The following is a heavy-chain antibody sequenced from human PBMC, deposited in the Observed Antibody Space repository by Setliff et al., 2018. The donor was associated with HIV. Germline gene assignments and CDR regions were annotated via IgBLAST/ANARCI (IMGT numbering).Heavy chain of an antibody. CDR2: ISSYNDNT. Sequence: ASVKVSCKASGYSFTNYGISWVRQAPGQGLEWMGWISSYNDNTNYALNLQGRVTMTTDTSTSTAYMEMRSLRSDDTAVYYCARDDVGYCSGGSCYHLFDTFDIWGQGTVVTVSS. CDR3: ARDDVGYCSGGSCYHLFDTFDI. J-gene: IGHJ3*02. V-gene: IGHV1-18*01. CDR1: GYSFTNYG. D-gene: IGHD2-15*01.